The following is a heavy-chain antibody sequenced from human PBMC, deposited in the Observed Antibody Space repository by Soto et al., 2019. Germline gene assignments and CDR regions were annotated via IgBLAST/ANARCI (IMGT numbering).Heavy chain of an antibody. CDR2: IWYDGDNK. J-gene: IGHJ4*02. CDR3: ARTQKTMVRGVIALFDY. D-gene: IGHD3-10*01. V-gene: IGHV3-33*01. Sequence: QVQLVESGGGVVQPGRSLRLSCAASGFTFSSYGMHWVRQAPGKGLEWVAVIWYDGDNKYIAASVKGRFTISRDNSKNTLDLQMNRLRAEDTAVYYCARTQKTMVRGVIALFDYWGQGTLVTVSS. CDR1: GFTFSSYG.